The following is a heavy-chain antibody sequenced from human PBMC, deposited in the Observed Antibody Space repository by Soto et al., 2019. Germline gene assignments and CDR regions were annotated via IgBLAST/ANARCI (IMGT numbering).Heavy chain of an antibody. CDR2: ISGSGGST. CDR3: GKDRRGSWRFDY. J-gene: IGHJ4*02. D-gene: IGHD6-13*01. V-gene: IGHV3-23*01. CDR1: GFTFSSYA. Sequence: EVQLLESGGGLVQPGGSLRLSCTASGFTFSSYAMSWVRQAPGKGLEWVSAISGSGGSTYYADSVKGRFTISRDNSKNTLDLQMNSLRAEDTAVYYCGKDRRGSWRFDYWGQGTLVTVSS.